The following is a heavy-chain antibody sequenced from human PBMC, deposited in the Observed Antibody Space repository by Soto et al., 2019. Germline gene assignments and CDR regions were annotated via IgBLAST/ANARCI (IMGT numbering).Heavy chain of an antibody. CDR2: ISGSGGST. CDR1: AFTFSSYA. J-gene: IGHJ6*02. D-gene: IGHD3-9*01. CDR3: AKDNTIFSLGGVYYGLDV. V-gene: IGHV3-23*01. Sequence: HPGGSLRLSCAASAFTFSSYAMSRVRQAPGKGLEWVSSISGSGGSTYYVDSVRGRYTISRDNSENTLFRQKNSLRAEDTAVYYCAKDNTIFSLGGVYYGLDVWAQGTTVTVSS.